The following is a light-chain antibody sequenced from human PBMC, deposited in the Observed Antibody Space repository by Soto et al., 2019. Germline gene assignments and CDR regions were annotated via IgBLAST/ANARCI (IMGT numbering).Light chain of an antibody. CDR2: GNS. V-gene: IGLV1-40*01. CDR3: QSYDSSLSGYVV. Sequence: QSVLTQPPSVSGAPGQRVTISCTGSSSNIGAGYDVHWYQQLPGTAPKLLIYGNSNRPSGVPDRFSGSKSGTSASLAITGIQDKDEADYYCQSYDSSLSGYVVFGGGTKVTVL. CDR1: SSNIGAGYD. J-gene: IGLJ2*01.